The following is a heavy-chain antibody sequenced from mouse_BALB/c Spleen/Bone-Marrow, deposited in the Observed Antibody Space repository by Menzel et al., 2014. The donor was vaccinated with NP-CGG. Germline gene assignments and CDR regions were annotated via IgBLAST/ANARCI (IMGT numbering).Heavy chain of an antibody. Sequence: EVHLQQSGTVLARPGAAVKMSCKASGYTFSNYWMHWVKQRPVQGLEWIGTIYPGNSDTTYNQKFKGKAKLTAVTSTSTAYMELSSLTNEDSAVYYCTTLARSDFDYWGQGTTLTVSS. CDR3: TTLARSDFDY. V-gene: IGHV1-5*01. CDR2: IYPGNSDT. D-gene: IGHD3-1*01. CDR1: GYTFSNYW. J-gene: IGHJ2*01.